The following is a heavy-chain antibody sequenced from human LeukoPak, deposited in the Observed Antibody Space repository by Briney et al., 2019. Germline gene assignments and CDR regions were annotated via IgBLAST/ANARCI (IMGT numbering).Heavy chain of an antibody. CDR1: GFTFSSYA. CDR3: AKNDDYGDYCSFDY. J-gene: IGHJ4*02. V-gene: IGHV3-23*01. CDR2: ISGSGGST. D-gene: IGHD4-17*01. Sequence: PGGSLRLSCAASGFTFSSYAMSWVRQAPGKGLEWVSAISGSGGSTYYADSVKGRFTISRDNSKNTLYLQMNSLRAEDAAVYYCAKNDDYGDYCSFDYWGQGTLVTVSS.